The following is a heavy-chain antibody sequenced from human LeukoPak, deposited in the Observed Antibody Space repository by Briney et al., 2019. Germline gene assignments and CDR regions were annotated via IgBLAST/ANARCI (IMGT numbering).Heavy chain of an antibody. D-gene: IGHD3-22*01. Sequence: GESLKISCKASGYSFSKYWIGWMRQMPGKGLEWMGIIYPGDSDTRYSPSFQGHVTISADKSISTAYLQWSSLKASDTAMYYCATETYYYDSSGYGDAFDIWGQGTMVTVSS. V-gene: IGHV5-51*01. J-gene: IGHJ3*02. CDR2: IYPGDSDT. CDR3: ATETYYYDSSGYGDAFDI. CDR1: GYSFSKYW.